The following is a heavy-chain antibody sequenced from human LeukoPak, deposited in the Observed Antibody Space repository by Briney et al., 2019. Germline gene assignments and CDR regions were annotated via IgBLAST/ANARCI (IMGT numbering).Heavy chain of an antibody. CDR1: RFTFSSEA. J-gene: IGHJ4*02. CDR3: ATDPKAQSY. CDR2: ITNDGYK. V-gene: IGHV3-21*01. Sequence: GGSLRLSCAASRFTFSSEAMNWVRQAPGKGLEWVSSITNDGYKYYADSVKGRFTISRDNAKSSLYLQLNSLRAEDTAVYYCATDPKAQSYWGQGTLVTVSS.